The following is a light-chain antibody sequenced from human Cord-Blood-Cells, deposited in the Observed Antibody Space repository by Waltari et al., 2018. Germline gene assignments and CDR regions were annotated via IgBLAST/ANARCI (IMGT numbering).Light chain of an antibody. Sequence: EIVLTQSPATLSLSPGERATLSCRASQSVSSYLAWYQQRPGQAPRLRIYDASNRATGIPARFSGSGSVTDFTLTISSLEPEDFAVYYCQQRSNWPWTFGPGTKVDIK. CDR1: QSVSSY. V-gene: IGKV3-11*01. CDR2: DAS. CDR3: QQRSNWPWT. J-gene: IGKJ3*01.